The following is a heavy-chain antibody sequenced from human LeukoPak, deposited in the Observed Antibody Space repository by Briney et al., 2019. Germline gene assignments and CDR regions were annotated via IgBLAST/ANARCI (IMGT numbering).Heavy chain of an antibody. D-gene: IGHD3-3*01. CDR1: GFTFSSYW. Sequence: GGSLRISCAASGFTFSSYWMHWVRQAPGKGPVWVARTNRDGSSTAYADSVKGRFTISKDNAKNTLYLLMNSLRAEDTAVCYCARDSVEWYIFDYWGQGTLVTVSS. CDR3: ARDSVEWYIFDY. V-gene: IGHV3-74*01. J-gene: IGHJ4*02. CDR2: TNRDGSST.